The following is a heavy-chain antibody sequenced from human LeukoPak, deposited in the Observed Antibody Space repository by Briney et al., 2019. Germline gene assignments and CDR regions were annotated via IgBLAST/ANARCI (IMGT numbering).Heavy chain of an antibody. D-gene: IGHD3-10*01. CDR3: ARGFYGSGSYCFDP. J-gene: IGHJ5*02. V-gene: IGHV1-8*01. Sequence: ASVNVSCKASVYTFTSYDINWVRQATGQGLEWMGWMNPNSGNTGYAQKFQGRVTMTRNTSISTAYMELSSLRSEDTAVYYCARGFYGSGSYCFDPWGQGTLVTVSS. CDR2: MNPNSGNT. CDR1: VYTFTSYD.